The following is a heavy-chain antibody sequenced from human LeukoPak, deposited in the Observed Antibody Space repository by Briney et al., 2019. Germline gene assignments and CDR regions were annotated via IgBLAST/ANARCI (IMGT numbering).Heavy chain of an antibody. CDR2: IIPILGIA. D-gene: IGHD6-13*01. J-gene: IGHJ1*01. Sequence: SVKVSCKASGGTFSSYAISWVRQAPGQGLEWMGRIIPILGIANYAQKFQGRVTITGDKSTSTAYMELSSLRSEDTAVYYCARDGGIAAAEFQHWGQGTLVTVSS. V-gene: IGHV1-69*04. CDR3: ARDGGIAAAEFQH. CDR1: GGTFSSYA.